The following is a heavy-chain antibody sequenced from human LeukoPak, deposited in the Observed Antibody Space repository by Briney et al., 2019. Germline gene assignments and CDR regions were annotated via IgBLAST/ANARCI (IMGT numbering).Heavy chain of an antibody. D-gene: IGHD1-7*01. Sequence: GSLRLSCAASGFTFSSYSMNWIRQPPGKGLEWIGEINHSGSTDYNPSLKSRVTISVDTSKNQFSLKVSSVTAADTAVYYCARPSGTTPFKRFDYWGQGALVTVSS. CDR1: GFTFSSYS. V-gene: IGHV4-34*01. CDR3: ARPSGTTPFKRFDY. J-gene: IGHJ4*02. CDR2: INHSGST.